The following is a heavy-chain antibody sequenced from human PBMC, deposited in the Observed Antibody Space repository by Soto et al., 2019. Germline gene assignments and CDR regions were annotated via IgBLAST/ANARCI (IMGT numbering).Heavy chain of an antibody. D-gene: IGHD3-22*01. Sequence: GESLKISCKGSGYSFTSYWIGWVRQMPGKGLEWMGIIYPGDSDTRYSPSFQGQVTISADKSISTAYLQWSSLKASDTAMYYCARAVDYYYDSSGYYYFDYWGQGTLVTVSS. CDR2: IYPGDSDT. CDR1: GYSFTSYW. CDR3: ARAVDYYYDSSGYYYFDY. J-gene: IGHJ4*02. V-gene: IGHV5-51*01.